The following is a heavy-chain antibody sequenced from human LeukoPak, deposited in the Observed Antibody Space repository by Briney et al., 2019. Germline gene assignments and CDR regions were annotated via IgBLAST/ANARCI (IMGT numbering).Heavy chain of an antibody. J-gene: IGHJ3*02. Sequence: GESLKISCKGSGYSFTSYWIGWVRQMPGKGLEWMGIIYPGDSDTRYSPSFQGQVTISADKSISTAYLQWNSLKASGTAMYYCARRGFVHYLSDAFDIWGQGTMVTVSS. CDR1: GYSFTSYW. D-gene: IGHD1-26*01. CDR3: ARRGFVHYLSDAFDI. V-gene: IGHV5-51*01. CDR2: IYPGDSDT.